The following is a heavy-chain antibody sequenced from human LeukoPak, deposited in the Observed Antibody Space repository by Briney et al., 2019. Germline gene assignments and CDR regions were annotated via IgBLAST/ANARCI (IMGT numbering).Heavy chain of an antibody. V-gene: IGHV4-34*01. CDR1: GGSFSGYY. D-gene: IGHD2-2*02. CDR2: INHSGST. CDR3: ARGTLYCSSTSCYTGWFDP. J-gene: IGHJ5*02. Sequence: SETLSLTCAVYGGSFSGYYWSWIRQPPGKGLEWIGEINHSGSTNYNPSLKSRVTISVDTSKNQFSLKLSSVTAADTAVYYCARGTLYCSSTSCYTGWFDPWGQGTLVTVSS.